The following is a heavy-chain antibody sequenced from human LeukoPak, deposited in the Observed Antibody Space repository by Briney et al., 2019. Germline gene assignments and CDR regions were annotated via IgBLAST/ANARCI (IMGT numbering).Heavy chain of an antibody. V-gene: IGHV1-2*06. D-gene: IGHD3-22*01. CDR3: ARAHYDSSGSADY. J-gene: IGHJ4*02. Sequence: GASVKVSCKASGYTFTGYYMHWVRQAPGQGLEWMGRINPNSGGTNYAQKFQGRVTMTRDTSISTAYMELSRLRSDDTAVYYCARAHYDSSGSADYWGQGTLVTVSS. CDR2: INPNSGGT. CDR1: GYTFTGYY.